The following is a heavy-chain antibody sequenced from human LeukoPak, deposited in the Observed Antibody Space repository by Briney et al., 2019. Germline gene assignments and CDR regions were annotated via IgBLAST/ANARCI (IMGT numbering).Heavy chain of an antibody. V-gene: IGHV1-8*01. CDR3: ARDHIVEKRYNWFDP. CDR1: GYTFTSYD. Sequence: ASVKVSCKASGYTFTSYDINWVRQATGQGLEWMGWMNPNSGNTGYAQKLQGRVTMTTDTSTSTAYMELRSLRSDDTAVYYCARDHIVEKRYNWFDPWGQGTLVTVSS. CDR2: MNPNSGNT. D-gene: IGHD2-21*01. J-gene: IGHJ5*02.